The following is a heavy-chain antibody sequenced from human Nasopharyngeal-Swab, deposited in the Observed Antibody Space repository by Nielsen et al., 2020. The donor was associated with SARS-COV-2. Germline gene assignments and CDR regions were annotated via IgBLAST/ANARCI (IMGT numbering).Heavy chain of an antibody. V-gene: IGHV6-1*01. Sequence: SQTLSLTPAISGDSVSKDRVAWNLIRQSPSRCLEWLGRTYYRSEWYNAYAVSVKSRITIKPDPSTNQFSLQLNSVTPEDTAVYYCARDEGAHNSWGQGTLVTVSS. J-gene: IGHJ4*02. CDR2: TYYRSEWYN. CDR1: GDSVSKDRVA. CDR3: ARDEGAHNS. D-gene: IGHD3-16*01.